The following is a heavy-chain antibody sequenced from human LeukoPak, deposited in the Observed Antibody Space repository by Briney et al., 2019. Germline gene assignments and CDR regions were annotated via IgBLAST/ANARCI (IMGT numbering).Heavy chain of an antibody. Sequence: SVKVSCKASGGTFSSYAISWVRQAPGQGLEWMGRIIPILGIANYAQKFQGRVTITADKSTSTAYMELSSLRSEDTAVYYCAREPGIAAAGTGWFDPWGQGTLVTVSS. V-gene: IGHV1-69*04. J-gene: IGHJ5*02. CDR2: IIPILGIA. CDR3: AREPGIAAAGTGWFDP. D-gene: IGHD6-13*01. CDR1: GGTFSSYA.